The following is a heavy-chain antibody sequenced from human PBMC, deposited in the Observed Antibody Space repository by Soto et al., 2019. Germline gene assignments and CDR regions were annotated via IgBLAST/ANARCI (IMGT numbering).Heavy chain of an antibody. D-gene: IGHD3-22*01. J-gene: IGHJ5*02. Sequence: ASVKVSCKASGYTFTSYAMHWVRQAPGQRLEWMGWINAGNGNTKYSQKFQGRVTITRDTSAGTAYMELSSLRSEDTAVYYCARVPYYYDSSGYYSNWFDPWGQGTLVTVSS. CDR1: GYTFTSYA. V-gene: IGHV1-3*01. CDR2: INAGNGNT. CDR3: ARVPYYYDSSGYYSNWFDP.